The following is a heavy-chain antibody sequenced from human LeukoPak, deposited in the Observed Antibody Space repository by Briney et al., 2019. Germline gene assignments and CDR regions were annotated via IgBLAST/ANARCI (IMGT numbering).Heavy chain of an antibody. CDR3: ARKTGYSSGWIGSYDP. D-gene: IGHD6-19*01. CDR1: GGTFSSYA. Sequence: SVKVSCKASGGTFSSYAISWVRQAPGQGLEWMGGIIPIFGTANYAQKFQGRVTITADESTSTAYMELSSLRSEDTAVYYCARKTGYSSGWIGSYDPWGQGTLVTVSS. CDR2: IIPIFGTA. J-gene: IGHJ5*02. V-gene: IGHV1-69*01.